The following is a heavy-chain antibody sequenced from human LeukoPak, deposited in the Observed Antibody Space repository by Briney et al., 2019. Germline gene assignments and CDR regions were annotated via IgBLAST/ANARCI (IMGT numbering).Heavy chain of an antibody. CDR3: ARDVYYYDSSGLQYYYYMDV. CDR1: GYSISSDYY. CDR2: IYHSGST. V-gene: IGHV4-38-2*02. J-gene: IGHJ6*03. Sequence: SETLSLTCTVSGYSISSDYYWGWIRQPPGKGLEWIGSIYHSGSTYYNPSLKSRVTISVDTSKNQFSLKLSSVTAADTAVYYCARDVYYYDSSGLQYYYYMDVWGKGTTVTVSS. D-gene: IGHD3-22*01.